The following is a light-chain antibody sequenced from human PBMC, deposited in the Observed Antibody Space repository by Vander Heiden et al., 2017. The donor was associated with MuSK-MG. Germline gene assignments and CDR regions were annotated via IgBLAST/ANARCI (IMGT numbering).Light chain of an antibody. CDR1: QRISTY. J-gene: IGKJ2*01. Sequence: AIRLTQSPSSFSASTGDRVTITCRATQRISTYLAWYKQKPGKAPKLLIYVASTLQSGVPSRFSGSGSGTDFTLTISCLQSEHFATYYCQQYYSYPYTFGQGTKLEIK. CDR3: QQYYSYPYT. V-gene: IGKV1-8*01. CDR2: VAS.